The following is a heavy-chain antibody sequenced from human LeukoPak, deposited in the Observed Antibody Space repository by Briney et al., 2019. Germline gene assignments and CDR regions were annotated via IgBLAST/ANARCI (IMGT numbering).Heavy chain of an antibody. V-gene: IGHV1-18*01. J-gene: IGHJ4*02. CDR1: GYIFSSSG. D-gene: IGHD6-19*01. CDR2: KSTSNDNT. Sequence: ASVTVACKNGGYIFSSSGISWVRQAPGQGLEWMGWKSTSNDNTNYAEKFKGRLTVTTDTSTSTVYMDLRSLTSDDTAVYYCVKDTQLGSVWAFDYWGQGALVTVSS. CDR3: VKDTQLGSVWAFDY.